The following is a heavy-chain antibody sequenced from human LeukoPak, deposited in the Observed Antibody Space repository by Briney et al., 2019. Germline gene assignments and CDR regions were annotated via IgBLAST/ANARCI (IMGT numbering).Heavy chain of an antibody. D-gene: IGHD1-26*01. Sequence: SSETLSLTCTVSGDSINTGYWSWIRQPPGGELEWIGYIYNRGRPNYNPSLKSRVTISMDTSKNQLSLKMASVTAADTAVYYCARLIGGVGARRFYFWGQGTLVTVSS. CDR1: GDSINTGY. CDR3: ARLIGGVGARRFYF. V-gene: IGHV4-4*09. J-gene: IGHJ4*02. CDR2: IYNRGRP.